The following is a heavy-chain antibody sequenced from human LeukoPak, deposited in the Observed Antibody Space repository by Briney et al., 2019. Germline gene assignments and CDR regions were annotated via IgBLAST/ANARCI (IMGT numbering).Heavy chain of an antibody. CDR2: IIRIFGTA. Sequence: ASVKVSCKASGGTFSSYAISWVRQAPGQGLEWMGGIIRIFGTANYAQKFQGRVTITADESTSTAYMELSSLRSDDTAMYYCARAMNSWFLLDLDYWGQGTLVTVSS. CDR3: ARAMNSWFLLDLDY. CDR1: GGTFSSYA. J-gene: IGHJ4*02. D-gene: IGHD3-22*01. V-gene: IGHV1-69*13.